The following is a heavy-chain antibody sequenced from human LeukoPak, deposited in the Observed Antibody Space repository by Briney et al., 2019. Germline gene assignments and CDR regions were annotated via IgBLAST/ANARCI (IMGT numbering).Heavy chain of an antibody. D-gene: IGHD3-10*01. CDR2: IYHSGRT. CDR3: ARGLRGYYGSAMGFEY. V-gene: IGHV4-38-2*02. CDR1: GYSISSGYY. J-gene: IGHJ4*02. Sequence: KPSETLSLTCTVSGYSISSGYYWGWIRQPPGKGLEWIGSIYHSGRTYYNPSLKSRVTISVDTSRNQFSLRLSSVAAADTAIYYCARGLRGYYGSAMGFEYWGQGTLVTVSS.